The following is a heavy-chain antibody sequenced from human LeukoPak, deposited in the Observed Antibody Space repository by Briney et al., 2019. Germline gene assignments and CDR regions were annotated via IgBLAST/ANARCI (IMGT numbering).Heavy chain of an antibody. D-gene: IGHD2-2*01. V-gene: IGHV1-8*03. CDR1: GYTFTIYD. CDR2: MNPNSGNT. CDR3: ARGYCTSTSCHFDY. J-gene: IGHJ4*02. Sequence: ASVEVSCKASGYTFTIYDINWVRQATGQGLEWMGWMNPNSGNTGYAQKFQGRVTITRNTSISTAYMELSSLRSEDTAVYYCARGYCTSTSCHFDYWGQGTLVTVSS.